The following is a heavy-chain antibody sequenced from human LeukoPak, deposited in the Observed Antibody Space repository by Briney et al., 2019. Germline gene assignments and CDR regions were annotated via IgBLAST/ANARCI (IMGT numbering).Heavy chain of an antibody. CDR2: IIPIFGTA. J-gene: IGHJ3*02. CDR1: GGTFSSYA. V-gene: IGHV1-69*05. Sequence: GASVKVSCKASGGTFSSYAISWVRQAPGQGLEWMGGIIPIFGTANYAQKFQGRVTITTAESTITAYMELSSLRSEDTAVYYCARPPLPYYYDSSGTKGYAFDIWGQGTMVTVSS. CDR3: ARPPLPYYYDSSGTKGYAFDI. D-gene: IGHD3-22*01.